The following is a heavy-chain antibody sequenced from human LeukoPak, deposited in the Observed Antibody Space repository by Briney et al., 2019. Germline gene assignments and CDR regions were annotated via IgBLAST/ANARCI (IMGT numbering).Heavy chain of an antibody. CDR3: ARESAPLGNIVVVVAASRAFDI. CDR1: GGTFSSYA. Sequence: SVKVSCXASGGTFSSYAISWVRQAPGQGLEWMGGIIPIFGTANYAQKFQGRVTITTDESTSTAYMELSSLRSEDTAVYYCARESAPLGNIVVVVAASRAFDIWGQGTMVTVSS. J-gene: IGHJ3*02. CDR2: IIPIFGTA. D-gene: IGHD2-15*01. V-gene: IGHV1-69*05.